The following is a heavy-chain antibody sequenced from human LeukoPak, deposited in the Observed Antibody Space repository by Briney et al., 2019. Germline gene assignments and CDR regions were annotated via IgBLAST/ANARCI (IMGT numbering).Heavy chain of an antibody. Sequence: ASVKVSCKASGYTFTGYYMHWVRQAPGQGLEWMGWINPNSGGTNYAQKFQGRVTMTRDTSIKTAYMELSRLRSDDTAVYYCARDPDMSGYGLVSWFDPWGQGTLVTVSS. CDR1: GYTFTGYY. V-gene: IGHV1-2*02. CDR2: INPNSGGT. CDR3: ARDPDMSGYGLVSWFDP. D-gene: IGHD5-18*01. J-gene: IGHJ5*02.